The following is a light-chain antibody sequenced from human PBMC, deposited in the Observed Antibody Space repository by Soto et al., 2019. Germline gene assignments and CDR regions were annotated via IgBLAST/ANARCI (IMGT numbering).Light chain of an antibody. CDR3: QQYHKWPPIT. J-gene: IGKJ5*01. V-gene: IGKV3-15*01. CDR2: GAS. CDR1: QSVDGY. Sequence: EVVMTQSPATLSVSLGESATLSCRASQSVDGYLAWYQQKPGQAPRLLIYGASTRATGVTARFRGGGSGTEFTLPISSLQSEDSAVYYCQQYHKWPPITFGQGTRLEIK.